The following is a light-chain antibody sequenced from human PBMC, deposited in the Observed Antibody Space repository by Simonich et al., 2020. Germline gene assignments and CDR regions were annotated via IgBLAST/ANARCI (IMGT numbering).Light chain of an antibody. CDR3: SSYTSSSTLVV. Sequence: QSALPQPASVYGSPGQSITISCTGTSSDVGGYNYVSWYQQHPGKAPKLMIYDVSKRPAGVSNRFAGSKSGNTASLTISGLQAEDEADYYCSSYTSSSTLVVFGGGTKLTVL. CDR1: SSDVGGYNY. V-gene: IGLV2-14*03. J-gene: IGLJ2*01. CDR2: DVS.